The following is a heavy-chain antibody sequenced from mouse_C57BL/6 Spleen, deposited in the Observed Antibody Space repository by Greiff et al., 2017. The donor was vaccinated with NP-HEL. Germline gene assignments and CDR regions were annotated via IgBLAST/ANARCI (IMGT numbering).Heavy chain of an antibody. CDR2: IHPNSGST. CDR1: GYTFTSYW. D-gene: IGHD2-5*01. V-gene: IGHV1-64*01. Sequence: QVQLQQPGAELVKPGASVKLSCKASGYTFTSYWMHWVKQRPGQGLEWIGMIHPNSGSTNYNEKFKSKATLTVDKSSSTAYMPLSSLTSEDSAVYYCARFDYSNYDAYWGQGTLVTVSA. CDR3: ARFDYSNYDAY. J-gene: IGHJ3*01.